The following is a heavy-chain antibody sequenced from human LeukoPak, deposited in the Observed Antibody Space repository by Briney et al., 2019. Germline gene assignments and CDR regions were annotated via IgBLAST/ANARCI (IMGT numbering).Heavy chain of an antibody. J-gene: IGHJ6*02. CDR1: GYTFTSYG. CDR2: ISAYNGNT. V-gene: IGHV1-18*01. CDR3: ARDEVVAAPNYFGMVV. Sequence: ASVKVSCKASGYTFTSYGISWVRQAPGQGLEWMGWISAYNGNTGLAQKFQGRVTLTRDTSLSTAYMELSNLRSDDTAVYYCARDEVVAAPNYFGMVVWGQGTTVSVSS. D-gene: IGHD2-15*01.